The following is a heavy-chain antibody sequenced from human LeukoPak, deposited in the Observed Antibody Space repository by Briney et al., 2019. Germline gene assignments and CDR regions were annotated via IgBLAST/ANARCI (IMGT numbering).Heavy chain of an antibody. Sequence: PSETLSLTCTVSGASVSSYYWSWIRQPPGKGPEWIEYFSYSGSTNYNPSLKSRVTISVDTSKNQFSLNLSSVTAADTAVYYCARGPLDSGYTYFDYWGQGTLVSVAS. D-gene: IGHD5-12*01. CDR2: FSYSGST. CDR1: GASVSSYY. V-gene: IGHV4-59*02. CDR3: ARGPLDSGYTYFDY. J-gene: IGHJ4*02.